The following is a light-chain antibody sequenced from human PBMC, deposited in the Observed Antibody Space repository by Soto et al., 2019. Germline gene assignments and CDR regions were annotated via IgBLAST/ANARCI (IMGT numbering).Light chain of an antibody. Sequence: DIQMTQSPSSLSASVGDRVTITCQASQDISNYLNWYQQKPGKAPKLLIYDASNLETGLPSRCSGSGSGTYFTFTISSLQAEDIATYYCQQYDNLLSFGQGTRLEIK. J-gene: IGKJ5*01. CDR1: QDISNY. V-gene: IGKV1-33*01. CDR3: QQYDNLLS. CDR2: DAS.